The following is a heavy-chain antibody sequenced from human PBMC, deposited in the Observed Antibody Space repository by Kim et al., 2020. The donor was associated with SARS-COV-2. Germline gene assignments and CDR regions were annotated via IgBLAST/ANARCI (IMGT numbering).Heavy chain of an antibody. CDR3: ARVKRSGPTHDAFDI. Sequence: GGSLRLSCAASGFTFSSYGMHWVRQAPGKGLEWVAVIWYDGSNKYYADSVKGRFTISRDNSKNTLYLQMNSLRAEDTAVYYCARVKRSGPTHDAFDIWGQGTMVTVSS. CDR2: IWYDGSNK. D-gene: IGHD2-15*01. CDR1: GFTFSSYG. J-gene: IGHJ3*02. V-gene: IGHV3-33*01.